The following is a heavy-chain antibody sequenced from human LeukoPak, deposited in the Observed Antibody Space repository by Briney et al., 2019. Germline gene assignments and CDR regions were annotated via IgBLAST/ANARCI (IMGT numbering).Heavy chain of an antibody. J-gene: IGHJ6*03. CDR3: ARRPGRYYYDSSGYEGPSSPISYYYMDV. CDR1: GGSISSSNW. CDR2: IYHSGST. V-gene: IGHV4-4*02. D-gene: IGHD3-22*01. Sequence: SGTLSLTCAVSGGSISSSNWWSWVRQPPGKGLEWIGEIYHSGSTNYNPSLKSRVTISVDTSKNQFSLKLSSVTAADTAVYYCARRPGRYYYDSSGYEGPSSPISYYYMDVWGKGTTVTISS.